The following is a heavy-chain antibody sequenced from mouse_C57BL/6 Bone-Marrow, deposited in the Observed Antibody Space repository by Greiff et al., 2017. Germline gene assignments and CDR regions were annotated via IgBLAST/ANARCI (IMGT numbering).Heavy chain of an antibody. CDR3: ARWAVYYDYDFDY. J-gene: IGHJ2*01. D-gene: IGHD2-4*01. V-gene: IGHV1-81*01. CDR2: IYPRSGNT. Sequence: SGAELARPGASVKLSCKASGYTFTSYGISWVKQSTGQGLEWIGEIYPRSGNTYYNEKFKGKATLTADKSSSTAYMELRSLTSEDSAVYFCARWAVYYDYDFDYWGQGTTLTVSS. CDR1: GYTFTSYG.